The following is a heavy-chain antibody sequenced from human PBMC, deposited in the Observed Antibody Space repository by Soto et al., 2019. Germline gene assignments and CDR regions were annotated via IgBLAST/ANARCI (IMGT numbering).Heavy chain of an antibody. Sequence: QVQLVQSGAEVKKPGSSVRVSCKASGGTLRNYGISWVRQAPGQGLEWMGGNIPVFGTGNYAQKFQGRVTINADESTSTVYMDVSSLRSEVTAVYYCSRGDATKLVVTTYSGMDVWGQGTTVTVSS. D-gene: IGHD2-21*02. CDR3: SRGDATKLVVTTYSGMDV. CDR1: GGTLRNYG. V-gene: IGHV1-69*12. CDR2: NIPVFGTG. J-gene: IGHJ6*02.